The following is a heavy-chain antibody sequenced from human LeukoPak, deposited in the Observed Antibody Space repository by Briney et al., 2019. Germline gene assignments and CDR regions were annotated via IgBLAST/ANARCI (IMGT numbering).Heavy chain of an antibody. CDR1: GYTFTSYG. CDR2: ISAYNGNT. Sequence: ASVKVSCKASGYTFTSYGISWVRQALGQGLEWMGWISAYNGNTNYAQKLQGRVTMTTDTSTSTAYMELRSLRSDDTAVYYCARDWPFGNYDSSGSHGNFDYWGQGTLVTVSS. D-gene: IGHD3-22*01. CDR3: ARDWPFGNYDSSGSHGNFDY. V-gene: IGHV1-18*01. J-gene: IGHJ4*02.